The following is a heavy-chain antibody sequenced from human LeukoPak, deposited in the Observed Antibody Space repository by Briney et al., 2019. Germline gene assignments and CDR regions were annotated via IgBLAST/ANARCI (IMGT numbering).Heavy chain of an antibody. J-gene: IGHJ6*03. CDR1: GFSVSNNY. Sequence: GGSLRLSCAASGFSVSNNYMSWVRQAPGKGLEWVSVIYSGGNTYYADSVKGRFTISRDNSKNTLYLQMNSLRAEDTAVYYCARELYDFWSGDHHYMDVWGKGTTVTVSS. V-gene: IGHV3-53*01. D-gene: IGHD3-3*01. CDR3: ARELYDFWSGDHHYMDV. CDR2: IYSGGNT.